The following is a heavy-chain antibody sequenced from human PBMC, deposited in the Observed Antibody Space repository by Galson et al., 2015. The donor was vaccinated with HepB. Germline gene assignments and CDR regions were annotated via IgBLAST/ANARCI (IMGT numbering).Heavy chain of an antibody. J-gene: IGHJ6*02. CDR2: ISAYNGNT. CDR1: GYTFTSYG. Sequence: SGYTFTSYGISWVRQAPGQGLEWMGWISAYNGNTNYAQKLQGRVTMTTDTSTSTAYMELRSLRSDDTAVYYCARAVAGTFFESYGMDVWGQGTTVTVSS. CDR3: ARAVAGTFFESYGMDV. V-gene: IGHV1-18*01. D-gene: IGHD6-19*01.